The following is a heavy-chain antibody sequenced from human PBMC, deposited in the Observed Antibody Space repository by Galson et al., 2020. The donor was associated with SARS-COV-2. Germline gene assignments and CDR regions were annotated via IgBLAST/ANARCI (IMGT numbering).Heavy chain of an antibody. Sequence: GGSLRLSCAVSEVSFSRYGMYWVRQAPGKGLEWVAFIRYDGNSEYYADSVKGRFTISRDNSENTLYLQMKSLRAEDTAVYYCAKDLKDYCSSTYCYGMDVWGKGTTVTVSS. D-gene: IGHD2-2*01. V-gene: IGHV3-30*02. CDR1: EVSFSRYG. J-gene: IGHJ6*04. CDR2: IRYDGNSE. CDR3: AKDLKDYCSSTYCYGMDV.